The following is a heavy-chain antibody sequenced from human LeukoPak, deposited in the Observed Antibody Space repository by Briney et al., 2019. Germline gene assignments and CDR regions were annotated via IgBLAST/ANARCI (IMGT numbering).Heavy chain of an antibody. CDR3: ARVSSSWENWFDP. V-gene: IGHV3-23*01. CDR2: ISGSGGNT. J-gene: IGHJ5*02. D-gene: IGHD6-13*01. CDR1: GFTFSSYA. Sequence: PGRSLRLSCAASGFTFSSYAMSWVRQAPGKGLEWVSAISGSGGNTYYADSVKGRFTISRDNSKNTLYLQMNSLRAEDTAVYSCARVSSSWENWFDPWGQGTLVTVSS.